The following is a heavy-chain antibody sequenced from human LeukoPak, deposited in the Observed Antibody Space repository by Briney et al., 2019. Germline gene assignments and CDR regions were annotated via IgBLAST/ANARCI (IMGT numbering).Heavy chain of an antibody. J-gene: IGHJ4*02. Sequence: PSETLSLTCTVSGVSITTYYWSWIRQPPGKGLEWIGFIYYSGNTNYNPSLKSRVTISVDTSKNQFSLKLSSVTAADTAVYYCARAYTAWSFDYWGEGTLVTVSS. CDR3: ARAYTAWSFDY. D-gene: IGHD2-2*02. CDR2: IYYSGNT. V-gene: IGHV4-59*01. CDR1: GVSITTYY.